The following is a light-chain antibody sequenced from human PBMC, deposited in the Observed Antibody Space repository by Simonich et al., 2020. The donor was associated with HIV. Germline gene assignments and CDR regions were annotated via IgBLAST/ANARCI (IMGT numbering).Light chain of an antibody. J-gene: IGKJ1*01. Sequence: DIVMTQSPDSLAVSLGERATINCKSSQTVLYSSNNKNYLAWYQQKPGQPPNLLLYWASTREAGVPDRVSGSGSETDFTLTISSLQAEDVAVYYCQQYYITPHTFGQGTKVEIK. CDR1: QTVLYSSNNKNY. CDR3: QQYYITPHT. V-gene: IGKV4-1*01. CDR2: WAS.